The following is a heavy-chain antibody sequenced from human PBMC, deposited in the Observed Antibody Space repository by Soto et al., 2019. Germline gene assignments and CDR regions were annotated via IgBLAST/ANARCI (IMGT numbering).Heavy chain of an antibody. CDR2: ISYDGSNK. V-gene: IGHV3-30*18. Sequence: PGGSLRLSCAASGFTFSSYGMHWVRQAPGKGLEWVAVISYDGSNKYYADSVKGRFTISRDNSKNSLYLQMNSLRTEDTALYYCAKPTGVDYYYGMDVWGQGTTVTVSS. CDR1: GFTFSSYG. CDR3: AKPTGVDYYYGMDV. D-gene: IGHD3-9*01. J-gene: IGHJ6*02.